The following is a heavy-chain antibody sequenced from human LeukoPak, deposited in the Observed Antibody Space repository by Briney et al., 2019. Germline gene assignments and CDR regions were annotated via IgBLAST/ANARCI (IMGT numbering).Heavy chain of an antibody. D-gene: IGHD3-22*01. CDR2: IYPGDSDT. CDR1: GYSFTSYW. Sequence: GESLKISCKGSGYSFTSYWIGWVRQMPGKGLEWMGIIYPGDSDTRYSPSFQGQVTISADKSISTAYLQWSSLKASDTAMYCCARYTPDSSGYYNWFDPWGQGTLVTVSS. CDR3: ARYTPDSSGYYNWFDP. V-gene: IGHV5-51*01. J-gene: IGHJ5*02.